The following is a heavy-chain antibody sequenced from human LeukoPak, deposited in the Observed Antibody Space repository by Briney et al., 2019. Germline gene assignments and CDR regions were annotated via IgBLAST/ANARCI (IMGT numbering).Heavy chain of an antibody. CDR2: INSDGSST. J-gene: IGHJ2*01. D-gene: IGHD4-23*01. CDR3: SRAWRDYHGNSYWFFDL. Sequence: GGSLRLSCAAFGFTSSSYWMHWVRQVPGEGPVWVSRINSDGSSTSYADSVKGRFTISRGSASNTLFLQMNSLRAEDTAVYYCSRAWRDYHGNSYWFFDLWGRGTLVTVSS. CDR1: GFTSSSYW. V-gene: IGHV3-74*01.